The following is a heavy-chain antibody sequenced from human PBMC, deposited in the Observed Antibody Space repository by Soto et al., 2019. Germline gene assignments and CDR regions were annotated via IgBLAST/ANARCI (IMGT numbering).Heavy chain of an antibody. CDR2: IWYDGSNK. D-gene: IGHD1-26*01. Sequence: GGSLRLSCAASGFTFSSYGMHWVRQAPGKGLEWVAVIWYDGSNKYYADSVKGRFTISRDNSKNTLYLQMNSLRAEDTAVYYCARGPKESYSFRFDYWGQGTLVTVSS. CDR3: ARGPKESYSFRFDY. CDR1: GFTFSSYG. V-gene: IGHV3-33*01. J-gene: IGHJ4*02.